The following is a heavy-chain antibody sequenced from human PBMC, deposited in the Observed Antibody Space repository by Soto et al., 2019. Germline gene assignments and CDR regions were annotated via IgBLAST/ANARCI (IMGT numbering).Heavy chain of an antibody. V-gene: IGHV3-23*01. Sequence: GGSLGLGCASSGFTFSSYAMNWVRQAPGKGLEWVSTISGSGGSTYYADSVKGRFTISRDNSKNTLYLQMNSLRAEDTAVYYCAKDALYYDILTGYYKQGYYFDYWGQGTLVTVSS. CDR2: ISGSGGST. CDR3: AKDALYYDILTGYYKQGYYFDY. J-gene: IGHJ4*02. D-gene: IGHD3-9*01. CDR1: GFTFSSYA.